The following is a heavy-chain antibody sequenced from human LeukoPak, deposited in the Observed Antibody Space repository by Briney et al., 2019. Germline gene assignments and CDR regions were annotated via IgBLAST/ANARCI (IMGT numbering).Heavy chain of an antibody. CDR2: IYYSGST. J-gene: IGHJ4*02. D-gene: IGHD1-26*01. CDR3: ATYSGSYYLLDY. CDR1: GGSISSGGYY. Sequence: SETLSLTCTVSGGSISSGGYYCSWIRQHPGKGLEWIGYIYYSGSTYYNPSLKSRVTISVDTSKNQFSLKLSSVTAADTAVYYCATYSGSYYLLDYWGQGTLVTVSS. V-gene: IGHV4-31*03.